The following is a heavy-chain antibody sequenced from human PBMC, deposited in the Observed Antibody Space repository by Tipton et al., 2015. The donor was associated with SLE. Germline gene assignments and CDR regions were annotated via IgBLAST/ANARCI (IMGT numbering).Heavy chain of an antibody. J-gene: IGHJ4*02. Sequence: TLSLTCTVSGGSIRSSSYQWGWIRQPPGKGLEYIGTIYDSGSTYYNPSLKSRVTISVDTSKNQFSLKLTSVTAADTAVYYCARLDWRTNYFDYWGQGTLVIVSS. CDR3: ARLDWRTNYFDY. CDR2: IYDSGST. D-gene: IGHD1/OR15-1a*01. V-gene: IGHV4-39*01. CDR1: GGSIRSSSYQ.